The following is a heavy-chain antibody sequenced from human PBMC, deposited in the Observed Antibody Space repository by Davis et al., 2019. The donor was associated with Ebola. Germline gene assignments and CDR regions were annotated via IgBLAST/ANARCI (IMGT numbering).Heavy chain of an antibody. J-gene: IGHJ4*02. CDR1: GGSISSYY. Sequence: PSETLSPTCTVSGGSISSYYWSWIRQPPGKGLEWIGYIYYSGSTNYNPSLKSRVTISVDTSKNQFSLKLSSVTAADTAVYYCARGVLLSPYYFDYWGQGTLVTVSS. CDR3: ARGVLLSPYYFDY. V-gene: IGHV4-59*01. D-gene: IGHD3-10*01. CDR2: IYYSGST.